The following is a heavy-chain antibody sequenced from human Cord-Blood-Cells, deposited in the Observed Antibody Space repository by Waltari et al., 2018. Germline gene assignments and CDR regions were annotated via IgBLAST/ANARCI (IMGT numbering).Heavy chain of an antibody. Sequence: QVQLVQSGAEVKKPGASVKVSCKASGGPFSSYAISWVRQAPGQGLEWMGGIIPIVGTANYAKKFQGRVTITADESTSTAYMELSSLRSEDTAVYYCALPRSGWNFDYWGQGTLVTVSS. CDR2: IIPIVGTA. CDR1: GGPFSSYA. CDR3: ALPRSGWNFDY. V-gene: IGHV1-69*01. J-gene: IGHJ4*02. D-gene: IGHD3-10*01.